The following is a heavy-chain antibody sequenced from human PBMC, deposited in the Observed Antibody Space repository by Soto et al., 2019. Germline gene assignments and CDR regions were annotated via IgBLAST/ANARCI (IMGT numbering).Heavy chain of an antibody. V-gene: IGHV3-30*18. Sequence: GGPLRLSCAASGFTFSSYGMHWVRQAPGKGLERVAVISYDGSNKYYADSVKGRFTISRDNSKNTLYLQMNSLRAEDTAVYYSAKDRKWELSFDYGGQGTLVTVSS. CDR1: GFTFSSYG. CDR3: AKDRKWELSFDY. J-gene: IGHJ4*02. D-gene: IGHD1-26*01. CDR2: ISYDGSNK.